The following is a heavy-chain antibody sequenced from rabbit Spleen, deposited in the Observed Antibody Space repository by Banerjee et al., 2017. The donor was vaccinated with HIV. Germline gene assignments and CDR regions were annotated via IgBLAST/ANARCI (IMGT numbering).Heavy chain of an antibody. Sequence: EQVVETGGGLVQPGGSLTLTCKASGVSLNDKDVMCWVRQAPGKGLEWIACINIVTGKSVYANWAEGRFIMSRTSSTTVTLQMTSLTAADTATYFCARDLVAVIGWNFNLWGQGTLVTVS. V-gene: IGHV1S45*01. CDR1: GVSLNDKDV. CDR2: INIVTGKS. D-gene: IGHD1-1*01. J-gene: IGHJ4*01. CDR3: ARDLVAVIGWNFNL.